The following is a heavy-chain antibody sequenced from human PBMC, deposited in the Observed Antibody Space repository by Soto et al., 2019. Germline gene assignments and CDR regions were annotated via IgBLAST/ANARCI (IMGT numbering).Heavy chain of an antibody. V-gene: IGHV1-18*01. CDR3: ARDYGSSWIEGDFADF. CDR1: GYTCTTYG. D-gene: IGHD6-13*01. J-gene: IGHJ4*02. Sequence: VQLVQSGGEVKKPGTSVSISCKAAGYTCTTYGFSWVRQAPGQGLEWMGWSSSYNGDTNYAQKFQGRFTMTTDSSTTTAYMELRSLTFDHTAVYYCARDYGSSWIEGDFADFWGQGTLVTVSS. CDR2: SSSYNGDT.